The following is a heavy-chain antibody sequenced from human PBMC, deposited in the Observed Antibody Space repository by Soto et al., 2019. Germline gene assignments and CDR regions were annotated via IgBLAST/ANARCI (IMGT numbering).Heavy chain of an antibody. V-gene: IGHV3-48*03. CDR1: GFTFSSYE. J-gene: IGHJ4*02. D-gene: IGHD4-4*01. CDR3: ATFPRSSKRGY. CDR2: ISNGGTTV. Sequence: PGGSLRLSCAASGFTFSSYEMNWVRQAPGKGLEWVSYISNGGTTVYYADSVKGRFTISRDNAKNSLFLQMDSLRAEDTAVYYCATFPRSSKRGYWGQGTLVTV.